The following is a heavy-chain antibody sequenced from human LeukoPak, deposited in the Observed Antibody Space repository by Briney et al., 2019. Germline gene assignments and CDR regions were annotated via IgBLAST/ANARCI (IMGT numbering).Heavy chain of an antibody. V-gene: IGHV2-70*11. Sequence: SGPTLVKATQTLTLTCTFSGFSLTTNGMCVSWIPHPPEKALEGLARIDWDGDNYYSTSLRTRLTIPKDTSKNQVVLTMTNMDPVDTATYYCARIMTTVTHDAFDIWGQGTMVTVSS. J-gene: IGHJ3*02. CDR3: ARIMTTVTHDAFDI. D-gene: IGHD4-17*01. CDR1: GFSLTTNGMC. CDR2: IDWDGDN.